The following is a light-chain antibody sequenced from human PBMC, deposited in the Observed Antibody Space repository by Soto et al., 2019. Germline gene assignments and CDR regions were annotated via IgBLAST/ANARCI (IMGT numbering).Light chain of an antibody. J-gene: IGLJ3*02. CDR2: GNN. CDR1: SSNIGAGYG. Sequence: QSVLTQPPSVSGAPGQRVTISCTGSSSNIGAGYGVHWYQQLPGTAPKLLIYGNNNRPSGVPDRFSGSKSGTSASLAITGLQAEDEADYYCQSYDSSLNGWVFGGGTKVTVL. CDR3: QSYDSSLNGWV. V-gene: IGLV1-40*01.